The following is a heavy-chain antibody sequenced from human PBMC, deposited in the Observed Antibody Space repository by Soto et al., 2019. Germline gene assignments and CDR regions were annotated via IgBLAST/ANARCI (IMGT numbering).Heavy chain of an antibody. CDR3: ASGSRDWSGGSCYSH. V-gene: IGHV5-51*01. CDR1: GYDFARHL. J-gene: IGHJ4*02. CDR2: IYPVDSDT. D-gene: IGHD2-15*01. Sequence: GESLKISCKASGYDFARHLIGWVRQLPGKGFEWMGIIYPVDSDTRYNPSFQGQVTISADQSITTAYLQWSSLRASDTAIYYCASGSRDWSGGSCYSHLGQGTLVTVSS.